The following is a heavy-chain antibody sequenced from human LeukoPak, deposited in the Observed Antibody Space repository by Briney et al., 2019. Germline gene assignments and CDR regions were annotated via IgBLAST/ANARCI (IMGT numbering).Heavy chain of an antibody. CDR3: ARLTGPIGP. CDR2: IYTGGST. J-gene: IGHJ5*02. V-gene: IGHV3-53*01. D-gene: IGHD3-10*01. Sequence: GRSLRLSCAASGFSDNSNYMSWVPPAPGKGLEWVSVIYTGGSTYYADSVKGRFTISRDISKNMLYLQMNSLGGEDTAVYYCARLTGPIGPWGQGTLVTVSS. CDR1: GFSDNSNY.